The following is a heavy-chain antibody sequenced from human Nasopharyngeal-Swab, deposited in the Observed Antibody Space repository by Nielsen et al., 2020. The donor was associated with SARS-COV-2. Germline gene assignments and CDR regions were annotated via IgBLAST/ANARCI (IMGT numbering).Heavy chain of an antibody. Sequence: SETLSLTCTVSGGSISSDNYFWSWIRQRPGKGLEWIGYIHYTGKTYYNPPLESRLTISLDTSRNQFSLMLRSVTAADTAVYYCAREVINQAVSDAFDFWGQGTMVTVSS. CDR3: AREVINQAVSDAFDF. CDR2: IHYTGKT. J-gene: IGHJ3*01. D-gene: IGHD3-16*02. V-gene: IGHV4-31*03. CDR1: GGSISSDNYF.